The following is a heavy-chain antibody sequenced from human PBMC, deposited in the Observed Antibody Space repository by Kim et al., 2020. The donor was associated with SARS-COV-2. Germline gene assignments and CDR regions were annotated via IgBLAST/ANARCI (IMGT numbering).Heavy chain of an antibody. J-gene: IGHJ4*02. CDR3: TINLYSYDRRDDY. D-gene: IGHD5-18*01. CDR1: GGSISSSSYY. V-gene: IGHV4-39*01. CDR2: IYYSGST. Sequence: SETLSLTCTVSGGSISSSSYYWGWIRQPPGKGLEWIGSIYYSGSTYYNPSLKSRVTISVDTSKNQFSLKLSSVTAADTAVYYCTINLYSYDRRDDYWGQGTLVTVSS.